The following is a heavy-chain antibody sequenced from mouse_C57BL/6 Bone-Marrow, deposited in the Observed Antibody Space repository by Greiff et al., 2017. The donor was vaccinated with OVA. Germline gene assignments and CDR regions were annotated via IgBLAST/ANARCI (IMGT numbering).Heavy chain of an antibody. CDR3: ARRAYDYDVRGWYFDV. Sequence: QVQLKESGPGILQSSQTLSLTCSFSGFSLSTSGMGVSWIRQPSGKGLEWLAHIFWDDDKRYNPSLTSRLTISKDTSRNQVFLKITSVDTAETATYYCARRAYDYDVRGWYFDVWGTGTTVTVSS. CDR1: GFSLSTSGMG. D-gene: IGHD2-4*01. V-gene: IGHV8-12*01. J-gene: IGHJ1*03. CDR2: IFWDDDK.